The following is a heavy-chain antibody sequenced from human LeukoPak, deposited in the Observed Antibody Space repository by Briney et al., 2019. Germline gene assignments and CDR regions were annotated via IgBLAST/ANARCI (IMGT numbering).Heavy chain of an antibody. J-gene: IGHJ4*02. CDR1: GGSIRSSSYY. CDR2: IYYSGST. V-gene: IGHV4-39*01. Sequence: SETLSLTCTVSGGSIRSSSYYWGWIRQPPGKGLEWIGSIYYSGSTYYNPSLKSRVTISVDTSKNQFSLKLSSVTAADPAVYYCARRDGDYLWGYYFDYWGQGTLVTVSS. D-gene: IGHD4-17*01. CDR3: ARRDGDYLWGYYFDY.